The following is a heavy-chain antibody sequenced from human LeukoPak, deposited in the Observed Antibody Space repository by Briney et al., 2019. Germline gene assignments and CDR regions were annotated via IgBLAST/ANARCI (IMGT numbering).Heavy chain of an antibody. D-gene: IGHD2-2*01. CDR2: ISGGGGST. CDR3: VKDFLHGPHIEPVGSVGPFDY. CDR1: GFTFTSYS. V-gene: IGHV3-23*01. Sequence: GGSLRLSCAASGFTFTSYSMNWVRQAPGKGLEWVSTISGGGGSTYYADSVKGRFTISRDNSKNTLYFQMNNLRAEDTALYYCVKDFLHGPHIEPVGSVGPFDYWGQGTLVTVSS. J-gene: IGHJ4*02.